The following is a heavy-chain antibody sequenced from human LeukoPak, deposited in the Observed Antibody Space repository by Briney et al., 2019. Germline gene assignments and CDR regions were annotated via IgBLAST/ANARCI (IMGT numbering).Heavy chain of an antibody. J-gene: IGHJ5*02. D-gene: IGHD2-2*01. CDR3: ARGWDCSSTSCRGWFDP. CDR2: IYPGDSDT. V-gene: IGHV5-51*01. Sequence: GESLKISCKGSGYSFTSYWIGWVRHVPGKGLEYMGIIYPGDSDTRYSPSFQGQVTISADKSISTAYLQWSSLKASDTAMYYCARGWDCSSTSCRGWFDPWGQGTLVTVSS. CDR1: GYSFTSYW.